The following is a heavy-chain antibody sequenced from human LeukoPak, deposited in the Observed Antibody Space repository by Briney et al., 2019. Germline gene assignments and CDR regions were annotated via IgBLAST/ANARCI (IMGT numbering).Heavy chain of an antibody. J-gene: IGHJ4*02. V-gene: IGHV3-30-3*01. CDR1: GFTFSSYA. CDR2: ISYDGSNK. D-gene: IGHD2-2*01. CDR3: AKEHQRGYCSSTSCYPESY. Sequence: GGSLRLSCAASGFTFSSYAMHWVRQAPGKGLEWVAVISYDGSNKYYADSVKGRFTISRDNSKNTLYLQMNSLRAEDTAVYYCAKEHQRGYCSSTSCYPESYWGQGTLVTVSS.